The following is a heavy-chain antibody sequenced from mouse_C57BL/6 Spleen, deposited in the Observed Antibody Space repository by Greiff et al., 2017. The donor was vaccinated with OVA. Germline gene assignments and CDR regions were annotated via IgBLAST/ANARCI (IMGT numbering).Heavy chain of an antibody. CDR1: GYTFTDYE. J-gene: IGHJ4*01. CDR3: TRWDLLLRAMDY. V-gene: IGHV1-15*01. CDR2: IDPETGGT. D-gene: IGHD1-1*01. Sequence: QVQLQQSGAELVRPGASVTLSCKASGYTFTDYEMHWVKQTPVHGLEWIGAIDPETGGTAYNQKFKGKAILTADKSSSTAYMELRSLTSEDSAVYYCTRWDLLLRAMDYWGQGTSVTVSS.